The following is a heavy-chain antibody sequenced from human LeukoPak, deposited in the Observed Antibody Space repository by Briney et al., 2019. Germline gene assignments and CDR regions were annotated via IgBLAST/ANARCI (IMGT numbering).Heavy chain of an antibody. V-gene: IGHV4-30-2*01. CDR1: GGSISSGGYS. CDR2: IYHSGST. CDR3: ARDLKVPVTTLRPVTPNAFDI. D-gene: IGHD4-11*01. Sequence: PSETLSLTCAVSGGSISSGGYSWSWIRQPPGKGLEWIGYIYHSGSTYYNPSLKSRVTISVDRSKNQFSLKLSSVTVADTAVYYCARDLKVPVTTLRPVTPNAFDIWGQGTMVTVSS. J-gene: IGHJ3*02.